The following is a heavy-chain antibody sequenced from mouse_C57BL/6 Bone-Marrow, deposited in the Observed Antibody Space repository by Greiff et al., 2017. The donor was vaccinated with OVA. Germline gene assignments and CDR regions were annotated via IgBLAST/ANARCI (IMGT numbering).Heavy chain of an antibody. CDR1: GFTFSDYG. CDR3: ARRGYDGYYYWYCDV. J-gene: IGHJ1*03. CDR2: ISNLAYSI. D-gene: IGHD2-3*01. V-gene: IGHV5-15*01. Sequence: EVKLVESGGGLVQPGGSLKLSCAASGFTFSDYGMAWVRQAPRKGPEWVAFISNLAYSIYYADTVTGRFTISRENAKNTLYLEMSSLRSEDTAMYYCARRGYDGYYYWYCDVGGTGTTVTVSS.